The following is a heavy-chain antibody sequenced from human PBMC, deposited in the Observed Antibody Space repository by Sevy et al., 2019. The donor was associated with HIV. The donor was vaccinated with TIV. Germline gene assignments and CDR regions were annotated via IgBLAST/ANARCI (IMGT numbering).Heavy chain of an antibody. CDR1: GFTFDDYT. J-gene: IGHJ4*02. CDR2: ITWDGGSP. CDR3: AKDIAGEGSGSYYFDY. D-gene: IGHD3-10*01. V-gene: IGHV3-43D*03. Sequence: GGSLTLSCTASGFTFDDYTMDWVRHAPGKGLEWVSSITWDGGSPYYADSVKGRFTISRDNSKNSLYLQMNSLRPEDTALYYCAKDIAGEGSGSYYFDYWGQGTLVTVSS.